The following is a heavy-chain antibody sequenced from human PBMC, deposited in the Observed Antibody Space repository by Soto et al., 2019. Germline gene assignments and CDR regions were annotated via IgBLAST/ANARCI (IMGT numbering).Heavy chain of an antibody. CDR1: GFTFSSYS. J-gene: IGHJ4*02. D-gene: IGHD1-1*01. V-gene: IGHV3-48*01. CDR3: AKDNKLERPSYVDFDY. CDR2: ISSSSSSI. Sequence: PGGSLRLSCAASGFTFSSYSMNWVRQAPGKGLEWVSYISSSSSSIYYADSVKGRFTISRDNAKNTLYLQMNSLRAEDTAVYYCAKDNKLERPSYVDFDYWGQGTLLTVSS.